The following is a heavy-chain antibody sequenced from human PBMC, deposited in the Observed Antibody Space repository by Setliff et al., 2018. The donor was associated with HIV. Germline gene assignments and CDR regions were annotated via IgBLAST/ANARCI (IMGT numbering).Heavy chain of an antibody. D-gene: IGHD6-19*01. Sequence: GGPVKVSCKVSGYTLTELTMHWVRQAPGKGLEWMGRFDPEDGDTLYAQRFQGRVTMTEDSSTDTAYMELGSLTSDDTAVYYCATAKEHWLTEGGFDFWGQGTLVTVSS. J-gene: IGHJ4*02. CDR1: GYTLTELT. CDR2: FDPEDGDT. CDR3: ATAKEHWLTEGGFDF. V-gene: IGHV1-24*01.